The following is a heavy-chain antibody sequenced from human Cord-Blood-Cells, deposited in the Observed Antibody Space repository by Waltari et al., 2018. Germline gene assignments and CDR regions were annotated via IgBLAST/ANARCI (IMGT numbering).Heavy chain of an antibody. CDR3: ASMLGNPA. V-gene: IGHV1-2*02. CDR1: GYTFTGYY. D-gene: IGHD7-27*01. J-gene: IGHJ4*02. CDR2: ISPSSGGT. Sequence: QVQLVQSGAEVKKPGASVKVSCKASGYTFTGYYMHWARQAPGQGLEWMGWISPSSGGTNYAQKFEGRVTMTRDTSVSTAYMELGRLRSDDTAVYYCASMLGNPAWGQGTLVTVSS.